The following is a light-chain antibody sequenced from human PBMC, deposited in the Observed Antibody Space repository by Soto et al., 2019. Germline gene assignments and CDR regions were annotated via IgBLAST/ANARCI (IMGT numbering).Light chain of an antibody. Sequence: SYELTQPPSVSVAPGQTARVPCGGSNIGSKSVHWYQQKAGQAPVLVVYDDRDRPSGIPERFSGSNSPNTATLAISKVEAGDEADYYCQVWDSSSDHYVFGSGTKVTVL. V-gene: IGLV3-21*02. CDR1: NIGSKS. J-gene: IGLJ1*01. CDR2: DDR. CDR3: QVWDSSSDHYV.